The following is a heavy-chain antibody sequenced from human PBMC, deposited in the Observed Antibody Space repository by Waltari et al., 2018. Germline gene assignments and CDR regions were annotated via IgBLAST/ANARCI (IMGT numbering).Heavy chain of an antibody. D-gene: IGHD5-18*01. CDR2: LNPNSGNT. CDR3: ARGYSHGRDGAFDI. V-gene: IGHV1-8*01. J-gene: IGHJ3*02. Sequence: QVQLVQSGVEVKRPGASVKVSCKASGYSFTSIDINWVRQATGQGLEWMGWLNPNSGNTDYAQRFQGRVTMTRDTSISAAYMARTNLRSEDTAVYYCARGYSHGRDGAFDIWGQGTMVIVSS. CDR1: GYSFTSID.